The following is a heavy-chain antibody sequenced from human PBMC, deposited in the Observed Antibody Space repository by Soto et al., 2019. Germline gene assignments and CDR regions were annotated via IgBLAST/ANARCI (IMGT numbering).Heavy chain of an antibody. V-gene: IGHV3-74*01. CDR2: INSDGSST. CDR1: GFTVSNSW. J-gene: IGHJ4*02. Sequence: CGCLRLSCASSGFTVSNSWMHCVRQAPGKGLVWVSRINSDGSSTSYADSVKGRFTISRDNAKNTLYLQMNSLRAEDTAVYYCASGLVEYSSSWYDYWGQGTLVTVSS. CDR3: ASGLVEYSSSWYDY. D-gene: IGHD6-13*01.